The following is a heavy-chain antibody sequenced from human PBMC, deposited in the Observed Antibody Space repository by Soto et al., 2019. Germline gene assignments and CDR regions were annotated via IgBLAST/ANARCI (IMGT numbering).Heavy chain of an antibody. Sequence: GASVKVSCKASGYTFTCYYMHWVRQAPGQGLEWMGWINPNSGGTNYTQHFRGRVTMTRDTSISTDYMELSRLRSDDTAVCYCASSCSGGSCYNYYGMDVWGQGTTVTVPS. J-gene: IGHJ6*02. CDR3: ASSCSGGSCYNYYGMDV. D-gene: IGHD2-15*01. CDR2: INPNSGGT. CDR1: GYTFTCYY. V-gene: IGHV1-2*02.